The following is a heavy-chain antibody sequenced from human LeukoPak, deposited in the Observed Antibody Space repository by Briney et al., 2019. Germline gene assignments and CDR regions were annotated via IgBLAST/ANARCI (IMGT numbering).Heavy chain of an antibody. J-gene: IGHJ4*02. CDR2: INPNSGDT. CDR3: AREISSGWSDY. D-gene: IGHD6-19*01. V-gene: IGHV1-2*02. CDR1: AYTFTCYY. Sequence: GASVTVSFTASAYTFTCYYMHWVRQAPGQGLEWMGWINPNSGDTNYAQKFQGRVTMTKDTSISTAYMELSGLRSDDTAVYYCAREISSGWSDYWGQGTLVTVSS.